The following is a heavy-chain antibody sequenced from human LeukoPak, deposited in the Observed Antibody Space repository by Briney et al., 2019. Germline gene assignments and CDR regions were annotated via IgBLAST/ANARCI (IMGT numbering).Heavy chain of an antibody. Sequence: SETLSLTCTVSGGSISRYYWSWIRQPPGKGLEWIGEINHSGSTNYNPSLKSRVTISVDTSKNQFSLKLRSVMAADTAVYYCARAYCVGDCTVLHIYFDNWGQGTLVTVSS. V-gene: IGHV4-34*01. J-gene: IGHJ4*02. CDR2: INHSGST. CDR1: GGSISRYY. D-gene: IGHD2-21*02. CDR3: ARAYCVGDCTVLHIYFDN.